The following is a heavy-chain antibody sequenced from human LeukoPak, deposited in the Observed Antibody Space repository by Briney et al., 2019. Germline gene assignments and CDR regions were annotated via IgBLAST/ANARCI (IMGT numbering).Heavy chain of an antibody. Sequence: SETLSLTCTVSGGSISSYYWSWIRQPPGKGLEWIGCIYYSGSTNYNPSLKSRVTVSVDTSKDQFSLKLSSLTAADTAVYYCARTFLGDWYFDLWGRGTLATVSS. D-gene: IGHD1-26*01. J-gene: IGHJ2*01. V-gene: IGHV4-59*01. CDR3: ARTFLGDWYFDL. CDR1: GGSISSYY. CDR2: IYYSGST.